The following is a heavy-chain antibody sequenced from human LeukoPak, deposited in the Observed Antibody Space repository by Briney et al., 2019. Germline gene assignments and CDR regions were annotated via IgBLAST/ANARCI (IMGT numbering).Heavy chain of an antibody. CDR3: ARVSRCSSTSCYMWDY. CDR2: IIPILGIA. V-gene: IGHV1-69*04. D-gene: IGHD2-2*02. J-gene: IGHJ4*02. CDR1: GGTFSSYA. Sequence: AASVKVSCKASGGTFSSYAISWVRQASGQGLEWMGRIIPILGIANYAQKFQGRVTITADKSTSTAYMELSSLRSEDTAVYYCARVSRCSSTSCYMWDYWGQGTLVTVSS.